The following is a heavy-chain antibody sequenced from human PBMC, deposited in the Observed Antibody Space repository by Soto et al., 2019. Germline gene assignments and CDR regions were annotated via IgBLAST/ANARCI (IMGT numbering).Heavy chain of an antibody. CDR2: IIPILGIA. CDR3: APYGADPNWFDP. CDR1: GGTFSSYT. D-gene: IGHD1-26*01. V-gene: IGHV1-69*02. J-gene: IGHJ5*02. Sequence: QVQLVQSGAEVKKPGSSVKVSCKASGGTFSSYTISWVRQAPGQGLEWMGRIIPILGIANYAQKFQGRVTITADKSTSTAYMELSSLRSEDTAVYYCAPYGADPNWFDPWGQGTLVTVSS.